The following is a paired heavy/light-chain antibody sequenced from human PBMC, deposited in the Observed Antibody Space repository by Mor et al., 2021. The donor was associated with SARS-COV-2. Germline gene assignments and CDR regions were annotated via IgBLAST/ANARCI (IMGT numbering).Heavy chain of an antibody. CDR3: ASPSSYGDYGAYYV. CDR2: ISSSSRTI. Sequence: EVQLVESGGGLVQPGGSLRLSCAASGFTFSSYSMNWVRQAPGKGLEWVSYISSSSRTIYYADSVKGRFTISRDNAKNSLYLQMNSLRDEDTAVYYCASPSSYGDYGAYYVWGQGTTVTVSS. J-gene: IGHJ6*02. CDR1: GFTFSSYS. D-gene: IGHD4-17*01. V-gene: IGHV3-48*02.
Light chain of an antibody. V-gene: IGLV3-1*01. J-gene: IGLJ2*01. CDR3: QAWDSGTHVV. CDR2: QDN. Sequence: SYDLTQPPSVSVSPGQTASITCSGDKLGDKYACWYQQKPGQSPVLVIYQDNKRPSGIPERFSGSNSGNTATLTISGTQAMDEADYYCQAWDSGTHVVFGGGTKLTVL. CDR1: KLGDKY.